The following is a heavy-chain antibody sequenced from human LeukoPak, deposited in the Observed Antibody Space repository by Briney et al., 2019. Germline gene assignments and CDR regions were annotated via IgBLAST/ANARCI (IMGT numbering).Heavy chain of an antibody. V-gene: IGHV3-53*01. Sequence: PGGSLRLSCAASGFTVSRNYMSWVRQAPGKGLEWVSVIYGGGSTSYADSVKGRFIISRDNSKNTLYLQMNSLRADDTAVYYCARDRSDGNYYMVVWGKGTTVIDSS. CDR3: ARDRSDGNYYMVV. D-gene: IGHD5-24*01. CDR1: GFTVSRNY. CDR2: IYGGGST. J-gene: IGHJ6*03.